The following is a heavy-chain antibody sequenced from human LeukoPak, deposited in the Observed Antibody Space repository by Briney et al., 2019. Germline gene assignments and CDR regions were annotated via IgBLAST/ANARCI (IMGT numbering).Heavy chain of an antibody. D-gene: IGHD3-16*01. Sequence: SETLSLTCTVSGDSITSYYWSWIRQPPGKGLEWIGHVYDSGTANYNPSLKSRGAISVDSSKNQFSLKLTSVSAAETAVYYCAGHSFRVIFWAQVFDPWGQGTLVIVSS. V-gene: IGHV4-59*08. CDR1: GDSITSYY. CDR2: VYDSGTA. CDR3: AGHSFRVIFWAQVFDP. J-gene: IGHJ5*02.